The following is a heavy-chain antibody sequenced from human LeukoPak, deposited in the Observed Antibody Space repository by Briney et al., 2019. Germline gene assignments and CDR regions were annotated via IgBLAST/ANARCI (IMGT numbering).Heavy chain of an antibody. V-gene: IGHV4-34*01. CDR1: GGSFSGYY. CDR2: INHSGST. CDR3: ARNGDYSMDY. J-gene: IGHJ4*02. Sequence: IPSETLSLTCAVYGGSFSGYYWSWIRQPPGKGLEWIGEINHSGSTNYNPSLKSRLSISVDKSKNQFSLKLTSMAAADTAVYYCARNGDYSMDYWGQGTLVTVSS. D-gene: IGHD2-15*01.